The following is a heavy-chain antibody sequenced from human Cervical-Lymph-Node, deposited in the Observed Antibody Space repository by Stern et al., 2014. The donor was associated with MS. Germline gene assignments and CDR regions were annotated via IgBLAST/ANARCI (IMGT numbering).Heavy chain of an antibody. CDR3: ARKIPDYYYYAMDV. D-gene: IGHD2-2*02. Sequence: QVQLVQSGGGVVPPGGSQRLSCTASGFTFADYAMEWVRQVPGKGLDWVAMIWYDGSQKYYGDSGRGRFSVSRDKSRNTLYLQMKSLSLEDTAVYYCARKIPDYYYYAMDVWGQGTTVTVSS. CDR1: GFTFADYA. J-gene: IGHJ6*02. V-gene: IGHV3-33*01. CDR2: IWYDGSQK.